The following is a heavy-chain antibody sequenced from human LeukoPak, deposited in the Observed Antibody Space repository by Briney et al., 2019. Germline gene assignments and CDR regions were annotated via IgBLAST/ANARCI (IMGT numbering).Heavy chain of an antibody. V-gene: IGHV1-18*01. Sequence: ASVKVSCKASGYTFSSYGISWVRQAPGQGLEWMGWISGYTGNTNYAQNLQGRLTMTTDTSTSTAYMELRSLRSDDTALYYCARSSWFGGRSEWRWFDPWGQGTLVTVSS. CDR3: ARSSWFGGRSEWRWFDP. CDR1: GYTFSSYG. D-gene: IGHD3-10*01. CDR2: ISGYTGNT. J-gene: IGHJ5*02.